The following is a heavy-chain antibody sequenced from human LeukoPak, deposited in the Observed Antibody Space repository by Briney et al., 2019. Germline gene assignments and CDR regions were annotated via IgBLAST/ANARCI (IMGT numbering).Heavy chain of an antibody. D-gene: IGHD2-8*01. Sequence: PGGSLRLSCAASGFTFSSYAMRWARQAPGKGLEHVSGITASGASAYYVESVRGRFTTSRDNSKNTLYLQMNSLRAEDTAIYYCARVMVSSGPADYWGQGTLVTASS. J-gene: IGHJ4*02. CDR3: ARVMVSSGPADY. CDR2: ITASGASA. V-gene: IGHV3-23*01. CDR1: GFTFSSYA.